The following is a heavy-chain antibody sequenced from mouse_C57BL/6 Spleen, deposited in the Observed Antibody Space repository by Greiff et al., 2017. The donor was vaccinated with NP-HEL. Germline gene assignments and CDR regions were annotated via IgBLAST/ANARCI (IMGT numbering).Heavy chain of an antibody. V-gene: IGHV2-2*01. J-gene: IGHJ4*01. CDR3: ARGNYYGSSYSFYYYAMDY. D-gene: IGHD1-1*01. Sequence: QVQLKQSGPGLVQPSQSLSITCTVSGFSLTSYGVHWVRQSPGKGLEWLGVIWSGGSTDYNAAFISRLSISKDNSKSQVFFKMNSLQADDTAIYYCARGNYYGSSYSFYYYAMDYWGQGTSVTVSS. CDR2: IWSGGST. CDR1: GFSLTSYG.